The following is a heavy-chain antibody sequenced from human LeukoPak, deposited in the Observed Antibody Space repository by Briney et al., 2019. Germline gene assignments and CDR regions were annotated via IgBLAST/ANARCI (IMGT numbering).Heavy chain of an antibody. D-gene: IGHD5-12*01. V-gene: IGHV1-18*01. CDR2: ISAYSTYNGNT. CDR1: GYTFTSFG. Sequence: ASVKVSCKASGYTFTSFGISWVRQAPGQGPEWMGWISAYSTYNGNTNYTQKFQGKVTMTTDTSTTTAYMELRSLRSDDTAVYYCTRDLGQWLLQGIFFDYWGQGTPVTVSS. J-gene: IGHJ4*02. CDR3: TRDLGQWLLQGIFFDY.